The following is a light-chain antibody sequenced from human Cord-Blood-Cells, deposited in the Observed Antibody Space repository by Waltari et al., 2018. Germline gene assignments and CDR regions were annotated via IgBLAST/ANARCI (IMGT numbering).Light chain of an antibody. V-gene: IGKV1-33*01. CDR3: QQYDNLPYT. J-gene: IGKJ2*01. Sequence: DIKLPQSQSSLSASVGARVTITCQASQDISNYLNWYQQKPGKAPKLLIYDASNLETGVPSRFSGSGSGTDFTFTISSLQPEDIATYYCQQYDNLPYTFGQGTKLEIK. CDR2: DAS. CDR1: QDISNY.